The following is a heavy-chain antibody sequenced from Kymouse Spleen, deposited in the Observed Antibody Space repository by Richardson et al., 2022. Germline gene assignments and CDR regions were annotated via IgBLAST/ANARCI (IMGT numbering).Heavy chain of an antibody. CDR2: IYHSGST. CDR1: GGSISSSNW. Sequence: QVQLQESGPGLVKPSGTLSLTCAVSGGSISSSNWWSWVRQPPGKGLEWIGEIYHSGSTNYNPSLKSRVTISVDKSKNQFSLKLSSVTAADTAVYYCARDNYDILTGYNYYYGMDVWGQGTTVTVSS. CDR3: ARDNYDILTGYNYYYGMDV. D-gene: IGHD3-9*01. V-gene: IGHV4-4*02. J-gene: IGHJ6*02.